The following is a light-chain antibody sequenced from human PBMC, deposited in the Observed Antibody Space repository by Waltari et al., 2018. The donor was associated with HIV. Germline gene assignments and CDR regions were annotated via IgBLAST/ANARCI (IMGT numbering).Light chain of an antibody. J-gene: IGLJ7*01. Sequence: SYELTQPPSVSVSPGQTARTTSSGDVLPKQYAYWYQQKPGQAPVVVISKDSERPSGIPERFSGSSSGTTVTLTISGVQAEDEADYYCQSADSSGTYAVFGGGTQLTVL. CDR2: KDS. CDR1: VLPKQY. V-gene: IGLV3-25*03. CDR3: QSADSSGTYAV.